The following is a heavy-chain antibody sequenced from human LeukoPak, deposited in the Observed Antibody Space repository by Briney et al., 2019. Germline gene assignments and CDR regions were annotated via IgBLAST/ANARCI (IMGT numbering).Heavy chain of an antibody. V-gene: IGHV1-69*13. CDR3: ARVGGYCSSTSCYDNWFDP. D-gene: IGHD2-2*01. J-gene: IGHJ5*02. CDR2: IIPIFGTA. Sequence: SVKVSCKASGGTFSSYAISWVQQAPGQGLEWMGGIIPIFGTANYAQKFQGRVTITADESTSTAYMELSSLRSEDTAVYYCARVGGYCSSTSCYDNWFDPWGQGTLVTVSS. CDR1: GGTFSSYA.